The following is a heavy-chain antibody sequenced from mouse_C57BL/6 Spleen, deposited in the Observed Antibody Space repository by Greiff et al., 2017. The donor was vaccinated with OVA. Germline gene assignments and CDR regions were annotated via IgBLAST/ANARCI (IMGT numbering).Heavy chain of an antibody. D-gene: IGHD3-3*01. CDR1: GYAFTNYL. J-gene: IGHJ2*01. CDR2: INPGSGGT. V-gene: IGHV1-54*01. Sequence: VKLQESGAELVRPGTSVKVSCKASGYAFTNYLIEWVKQRPGQGLEWIGVINPGSGGTNYNEKFKGKATLTADKSSSTAYMQLSSLTSEDSAVYFCARGGTYFDYWGQGTTLTVSS. CDR3: ARGGTYFDY.